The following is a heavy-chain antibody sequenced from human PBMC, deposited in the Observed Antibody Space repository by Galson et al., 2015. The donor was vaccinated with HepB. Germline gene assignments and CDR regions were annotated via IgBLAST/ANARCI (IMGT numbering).Heavy chain of an antibody. CDR1: GFTFSSHA. V-gene: IGHV3-30-3*01. CDR2: ISYDGSNK. Sequence: SLRLSCAASGFTFSSHAMHWVRQAPGKGLEWVAVISYDGSNKYYADSVKGRFTISRDNSKNTLYLQMNSLRAEDTAVYYCARDSIAAAGPNWFDPWGQGTLVTVSS. CDR3: ARDSIAAAGPNWFDP. D-gene: IGHD6-13*01. J-gene: IGHJ5*02.